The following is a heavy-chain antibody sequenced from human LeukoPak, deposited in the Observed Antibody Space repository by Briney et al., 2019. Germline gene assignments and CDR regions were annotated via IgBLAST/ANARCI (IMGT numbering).Heavy chain of an antibody. CDR1: GYTFTSYD. CDR2: MNPNSGNT. V-gene: IGHV1-8*01. D-gene: IGHD5-18*01. Sequence: ASVKVSCKASGYTFTSYDINWVRQATGQGLEWMGWMNPNSGNTGYTQKFQGRVTMTRNTSISTAYMELSSLRSEDTAVYYCATRRGYSYGYYYYYYMDVWGKGTTVTISS. J-gene: IGHJ6*03. CDR3: ATRRGYSYGYYYYYYMDV.